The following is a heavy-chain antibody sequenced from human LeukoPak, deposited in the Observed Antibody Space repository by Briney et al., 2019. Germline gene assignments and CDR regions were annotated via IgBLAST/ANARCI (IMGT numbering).Heavy chain of an antibody. CDR2: INTNSGNR. CDR3: ARVVDYYDSSGPRGWDAFDI. D-gene: IGHD3-22*01. Sequence: ASVKVSCKASGYTFTTYAMNWVRQAPGQGLERMGWINTNSGNRTYAQGFTGRFVFSLDTSVSTAYLQISSLKAEDTAVYYCARVVDYYDSSGPRGWDAFDIWGQGTMVTVSS. CDR1: GYTFTTYA. J-gene: IGHJ3*02. V-gene: IGHV7-4-1*02.